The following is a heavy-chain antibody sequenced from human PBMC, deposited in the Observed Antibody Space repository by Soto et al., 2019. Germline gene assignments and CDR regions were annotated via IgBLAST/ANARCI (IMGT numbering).Heavy chain of an antibody. D-gene: IGHD6-19*01. CDR2: ISYDGSNK. V-gene: IGHV3-30*18. CDR3: AKEKKGYSSGWYGGLDY. Sequence: QVQLVESGGGVVQPGRSLRLSCAASGFTFSSYGMHWVRQAPGKGLEWVAVISYDGSNKYYADSVKGRFTISRDNSKNTLYLLMNSLRAEDTDVYYCAKEKKGYSSGWYGGLDYWGQGTLVTVSS. CDR1: GFTFSSYG. J-gene: IGHJ4*02.